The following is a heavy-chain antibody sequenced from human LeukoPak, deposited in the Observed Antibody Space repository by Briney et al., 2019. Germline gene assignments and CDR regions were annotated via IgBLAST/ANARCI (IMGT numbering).Heavy chain of an antibody. V-gene: IGHV4-59*01. CDR2: IYYSGST. J-gene: IGHJ5*02. CDR3: ARLRRYCSGGSCYDWFDP. Sequence: SETLSLTCAVYGGSFSGYYWSWIRQPPGKGLEWIGYIYYSGSTNYNPSLKSRVTISVDTSKNQFSLKLSSVTAADTAVYYCARLRRYCSGGSCYDWFDPWGQGTLVTVSS. D-gene: IGHD2-15*01. CDR1: GGSFSGYY.